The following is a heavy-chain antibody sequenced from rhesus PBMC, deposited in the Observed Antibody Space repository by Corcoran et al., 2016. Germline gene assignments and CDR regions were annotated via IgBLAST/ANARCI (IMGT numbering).Heavy chain of an antibody. Sequence: QLQLQASGPGLVKPSATLSVTCAVSGGSISSSYWSWIRQAQGKGLACIGYIDGRGRSTNHNPSLKSRVTLSGDTSKNQFARKLSSVAAADTAGYYCVRERDYGNSLDDWGQGGLVTASS. V-gene: IGHV4-169*02. J-gene: IGHJ4*01. D-gene: IGHD4-35*01. CDR2: IDGRGRST. CDR3: VRERDYGNSLDD. CDR1: GGSISSSY.